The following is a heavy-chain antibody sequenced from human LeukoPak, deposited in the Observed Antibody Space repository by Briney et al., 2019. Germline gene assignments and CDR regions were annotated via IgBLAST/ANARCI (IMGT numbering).Heavy chain of an antibody. Sequence: GGSLRLSCAASGFTFSSHWMHWVRHAPGKGLVWVSRVNSDGSSTSYAASVEGRFTISRDNAKNTLYLQMNSLRDEDTAVYYCARDSRSSGLTADYWGQGALVTVSS. D-gene: IGHD6-19*01. CDR2: VNSDGSST. CDR3: ARDSRSSGLTADY. V-gene: IGHV3-74*01. J-gene: IGHJ4*02. CDR1: GFTFSSHW.